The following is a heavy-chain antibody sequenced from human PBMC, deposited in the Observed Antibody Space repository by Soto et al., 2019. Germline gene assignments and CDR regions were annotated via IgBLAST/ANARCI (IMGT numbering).Heavy chain of an antibody. Sequence: ASVKVSFKASGYTFTSYGISWVRQAPGQGLEWMGWISAYNGNTNYAQKLQGRVTMTTDTSTSTAYMELRSLGSDDTAVYYCASHSRSWVYAYWGQGTLVTVSS. CDR1: GYTFTSYG. CDR3: ASHSRSWVYAY. CDR2: ISAYNGNT. D-gene: IGHD6-13*01. J-gene: IGHJ4*02. V-gene: IGHV1-18*01.